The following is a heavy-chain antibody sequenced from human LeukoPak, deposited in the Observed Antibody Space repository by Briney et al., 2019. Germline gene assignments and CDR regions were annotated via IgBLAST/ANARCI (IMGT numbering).Heavy chain of an antibody. J-gene: IGHJ4*02. V-gene: IGHV1-18*01. Sequence: VASVKVSCKASGYTFISYGISWVRQAPGQGLEWMAWINVYNGDTYYAQKFQGRVTMTTDTSTSTAYMELRSLRADDTAVYYCARDGGYGSGSYYNVGVDYWGQGTLVTVSS. CDR3: ARDGGYGSGSYYNVGVDY. CDR2: INVYNGDT. D-gene: IGHD3-10*01. CDR1: GYTFISYG.